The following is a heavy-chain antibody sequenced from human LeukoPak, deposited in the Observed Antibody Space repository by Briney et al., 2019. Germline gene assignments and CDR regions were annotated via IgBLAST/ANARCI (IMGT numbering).Heavy chain of an antibody. V-gene: IGHV3-66*01. J-gene: IGHJ4*02. Sequence: GGSLRLSCTASGFTVSSNYMSWVRQAPGKGLEWGSVIYSGGSTYYADSVKGRFTISRDNSKNTLYLQMNSLRAEDTAVYYCAREGMDTSLYYWGQGTLVTVSS. CDR1: GFTVSSNY. D-gene: IGHD5-24*01. CDR2: IYSGGST. CDR3: AREGMDTSLYY.